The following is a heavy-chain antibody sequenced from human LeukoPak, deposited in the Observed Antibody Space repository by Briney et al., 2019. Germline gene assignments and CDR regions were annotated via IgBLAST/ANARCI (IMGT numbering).Heavy chain of an antibody. D-gene: IGHD6-6*01. Sequence: GSSVKVSCEASGGTFSYYAISWVRQAPGQGLEWMGGIIRMFGIPNYAQKFQGRVTITTDESTSTAYMELSSLRSEDTAVYYCAMESSSSYYFDYWGQGTLVTVSS. J-gene: IGHJ4*02. CDR2: IIRMFGIP. CDR1: GGTFSYYA. V-gene: IGHV1-69*05. CDR3: AMESSSSYYFDY.